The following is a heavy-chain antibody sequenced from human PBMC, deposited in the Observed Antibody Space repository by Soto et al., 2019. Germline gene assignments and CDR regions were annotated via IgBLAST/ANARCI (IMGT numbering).Heavy chain of an antibody. V-gene: IGHV4-34*01. CDR2: INHSGST. J-gene: IGHJ4*02. CDR3: ARGLPALYYFDY. CDR1: GGSFSCYY. D-gene: IGHD2-2*01. Sequence: SETLSLTCAVYGGSFSCYYWSWIRQPPGKGLEWIGEINHSGSTNYNPSLKSRVTISVDTSKNQFSLKLSSVTAADTAVYYCARGLPALYYFDYWGQGTLVTVSS.